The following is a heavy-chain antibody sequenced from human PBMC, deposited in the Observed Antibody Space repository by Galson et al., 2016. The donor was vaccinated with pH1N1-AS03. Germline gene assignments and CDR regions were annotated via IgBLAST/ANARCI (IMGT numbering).Heavy chain of an antibody. CDR2: IYPGDSDT. CDR1: GYSFTSYW. D-gene: IGHD2-2*02. CDR3: ARALHPYTGAFDI. Sequence: QSGAEVKKPGESLKISCKASGYSFTSYWIGWVRQMPGKGLEWMGIIYPGDSDTRYSPAFEGQVSISADKSITTAYLQWISLRASDTAMFYCARALHPYTGAFDIWGPGTLVTVSS. V-gene: IGHV5-51*03. J-gene: IGHJ3*02.